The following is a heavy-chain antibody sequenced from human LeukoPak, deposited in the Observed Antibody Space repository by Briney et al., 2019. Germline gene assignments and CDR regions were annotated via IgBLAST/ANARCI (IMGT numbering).Heavy chain of an antibody. CDR3: ARAWGDDLPGGSGSFDY. CDR2: IIPIFGTA. J-gene: IGHJ4*02. Sequence: ASVRVSCKASGGTFSSYAISWVRQAPGQGLEWMGGIIPIFGTANYAQKFQGRVTITADESTSTAYMELSSLRSEDTAVYYCARAWGDDLPGGSGSFDYWGQGTLVTVSS. D-gene: IGHD3-10*01. CDR1: GGTFSSYA. V-gene: IGHV1-69*01.